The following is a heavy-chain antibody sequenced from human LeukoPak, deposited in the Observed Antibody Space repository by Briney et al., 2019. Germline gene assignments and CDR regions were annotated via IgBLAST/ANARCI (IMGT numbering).Heavy chain of an antibody. Sequence: GGSLRLSCAASGFTFDDYAMHWVRQAPGKGLEWVSGISWNSGSIGYADSVKGRFTISRDNVKNSLYLQMNSLRAEDTALHYCAKDISYGSGSPRAFDIWGQGTMVTVSS. CDR2: ISWNSGSI. D-gene: IGHD3-10*01. V-gene: IGHV3-9*01. CDR3: AKDISYGSGSPRAFDI. J-gene: IGHJ3*02. CDR1: GFTFDDYA.